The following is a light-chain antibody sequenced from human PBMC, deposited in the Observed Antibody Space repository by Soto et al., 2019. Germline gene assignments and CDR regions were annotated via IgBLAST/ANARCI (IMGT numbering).Light chain of an antibody. CDR3: QQYTSYQWT. CDR1: QSIGTF. Sequence: DFEMTQSPSSLSAFVGDRVTMTCRASQSIGTFLSLYQQKSGRAPKLLIYAASSLQIGVPSRLSGSGSGTEFTLTISSLQPDDFANYWCQQYTSYQWTFGRVTKVDMK. CDR2: AAS. J-gene: IGKJ1*01. V-gene: IGKV1-5*01.